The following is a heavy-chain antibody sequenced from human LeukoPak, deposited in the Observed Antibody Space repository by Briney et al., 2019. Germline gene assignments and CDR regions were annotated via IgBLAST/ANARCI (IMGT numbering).Heavy chain of an antibody. D-gene: IGHD5-24*01. V-gene: IGHV3-11*04. CDR2: ISSSGSTI. Sequence: GGSLRLSCAASTFTFSNAWMSWVRQAPGKGLEWVSYISSSGSTIHYADSVKGRFTISRDNAKNSLYLQMNSLRAEDTALYYCARACRDGYNSPRVFDYWGQGTLVTVSS. CDR3: ARACRDGYNSPRVFDY. J-gene: IGHJ4*02. CDR1: TFTFSNAW.